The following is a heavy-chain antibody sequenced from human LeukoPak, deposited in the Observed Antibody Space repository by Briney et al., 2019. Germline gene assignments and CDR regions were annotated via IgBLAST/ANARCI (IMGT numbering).Heavy chain of an antibody. CDR2: INHSGST. CDR3: ARLEYSSSSGSFYYYMDV. Sequence: SETLSLTCAVYGGSFSGYYWSWIRQPPGKGLEWIGEINHSGSTNYNPSLKSRVTISVDTSKNQFSLKLSSVTAADTAVYYCARLEYSSSSGSFYYYMDVWGKGTTVTVSS. J-gene: IGHJ6*03. V-gene: IGHV4-34*01. D-gene: IGHD6-6*01. CDR1: GGSFSGYY.